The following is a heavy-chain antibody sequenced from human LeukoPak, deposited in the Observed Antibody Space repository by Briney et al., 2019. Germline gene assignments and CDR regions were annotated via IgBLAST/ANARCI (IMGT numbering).Heavy chain of an antibody. CDR1: GFTFRSYA. CDR3: AKGSNSDPKGLTDY. D-gene: IGHD3-16*01. V-gene: IGHV3-23*01. CDR2: ISADGCT. Sequence: GGSLRLSCEASGFTFRSYAMYWVRQAPGKGLEWISSISADGCTYYAGSVEGRFTFYRDNSKKTLFLYMSSLRVEDTALYYCAKGSNSDPKGLTDYWGQGTLVTVSS. J-gene: IGHJ4*02.